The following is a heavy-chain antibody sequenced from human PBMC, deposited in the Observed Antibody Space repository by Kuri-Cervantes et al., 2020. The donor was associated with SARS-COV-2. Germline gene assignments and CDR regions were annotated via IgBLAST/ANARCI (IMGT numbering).Heavy chain of an antibody. Sequence: GESLKISCAASGFTFSSYAMHWVRQAPGKGLEWVAVISYDGSNKYYADSVKGRFTISRDNSKNTLYLQMNSLRAEDTAVYYCARDSYNRGSPGIDYWGQGTLVTVSS. CDR3: ARDSYNRGSPGIDY. CDR2: ISYDGSNK. CDR1: GFTFSSYA. J-gene: IGHJ4*02. D-gene: IGHD1-14*01. V-gene: IGHV3-30-3*01.